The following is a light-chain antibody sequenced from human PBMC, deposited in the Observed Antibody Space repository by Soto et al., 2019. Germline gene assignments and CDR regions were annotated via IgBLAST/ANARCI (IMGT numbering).Light chain of an antibody. J-gene: IGKJ1*01. Sequence: EIVMTQSPGTLSVSPGERVIFSCRASQSVSSNLAWYQQKPGQAPRLLISGASTRATGIPARFSGSGSGTDFTLTISRLEPEDFAVYYCQQYGSSGTFGQGTEVDIK. CDR1: QSVSSN. CDR3: QQYGSSGT. CDR2: GAS. V-gene: IGKV3-20*01.